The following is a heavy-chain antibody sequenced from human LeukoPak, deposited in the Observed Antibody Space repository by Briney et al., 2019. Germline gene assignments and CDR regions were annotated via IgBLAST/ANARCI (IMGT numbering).Heavy chain of an antibody. V-gene: IGHV1-2*02. Sequence: ASVKVSCKTSGYTFTDFYLSWVRRAPGRGLEWMGWVDPNTGDTNYAQNFQGRVTMTTDMSITTAYMELSSLRSDDTAVYYCAKGDYYGPEKLFTHWGQGTLVTVSS. J-gene: IGHJ4*02. D-gene: IGHD3-10*01. CDR3: AKGDYYGPEKLFTH. CDR2: VDPNTGDT. CDR1: GYTFTDFY.